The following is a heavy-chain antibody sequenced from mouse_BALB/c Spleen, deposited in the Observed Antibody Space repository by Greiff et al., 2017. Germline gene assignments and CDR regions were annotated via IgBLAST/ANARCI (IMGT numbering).Heavy chain of an antibody. J-gene: IGHJ4*01. CDR2: INPNNGGT. Sequence: VHVKQSGPELVKPGASVKIPCKASGYTFTDYNMDWVKQSHGKSLEWIGDINPNNGGTIYNQKFKGKATLTVDKSSSTAYMELRSLTSEDTAVYYCARSGTTVVPYAMDYWGQGTSVTVSS. D-gene: IGHD1-1*01. CDR1: GYTFTDYN. CDR3: ARSGTTVVPYAMDY. V-gene: IGHV1-18*01.